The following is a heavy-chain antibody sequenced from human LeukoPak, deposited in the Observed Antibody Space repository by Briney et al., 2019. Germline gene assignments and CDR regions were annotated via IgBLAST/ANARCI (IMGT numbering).Heavy chain of an antibody. CDR1: GFSFSTFS. D-gene: IGHD3-9*01. V-gene: IGHV3-23*01. CDR3: ARERPYYDILTGYYHGHYGMDV. Sequence: GGSLRLSCAASGFSFSTFSMSWVRQASGKGLEWVSTISGSGGFTDYADSVKGRFTISRDNAKNSLYLQMNSLRAEDTAVYYCARERPYYDILTGYYHGHYGMDVWGQGTTVTVSS. J-gene: IGHJ6*02. CDR2: ISGSGGFT.